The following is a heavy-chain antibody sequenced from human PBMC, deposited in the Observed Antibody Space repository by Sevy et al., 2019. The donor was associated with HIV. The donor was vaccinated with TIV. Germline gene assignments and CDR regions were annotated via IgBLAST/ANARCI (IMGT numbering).Heavy chain of an antibody. J-gene: IGHJ4*02. CDR2: IDPGDSDV. CDR3: ARGVLASYFDY. Sequence: GESLKISCKGSGYNFPNYGIAWVRQMPGKDLEWMGIIDPGDSDVRYSPSFQGQVTFSADKSTSTAYLQGSSLKASDSAIYYCARGVLASYFDYWGQGTLVTVSS. CDR1: GYNFPNYG. D-gene: IGHD2-8*01. V-gene: IGHV5-51*01.